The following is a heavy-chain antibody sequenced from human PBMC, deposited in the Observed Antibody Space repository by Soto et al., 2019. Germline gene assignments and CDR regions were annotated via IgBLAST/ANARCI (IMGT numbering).Heavy chain of an antibody. J-gene: IGHJ6*02. CDR1: GYTFSSNA. CDR3: AKWGGVVNAPYYNYGLDV. V-gene: IGHV1-3*01. CDR2: ISPGNGDT. D-gene: IGHD2-21*01. Sequence: ASVKVSCKASGYTFSSNAMHWVRQAPGQRLEWMGWISPGNGDTKYSPKFQGRVTITRDTSASTAYMELSSLTSEDTAVYYCAKWGGVVNAPYYNYGLDVWGQGTPVTVSS.